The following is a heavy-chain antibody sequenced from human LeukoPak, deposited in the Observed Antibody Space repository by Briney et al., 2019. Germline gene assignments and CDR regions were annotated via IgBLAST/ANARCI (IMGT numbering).Heavy chain of an antibody. CDR2: IYYSGSTT. V-gene: IGHV4-59*01. J-gene: IGHJ6*03. CDR3: ARGYYMDV. CDR1: GGSISSYY. Sequence: SETLSLTCTVSGGSISSYYWSWIRQPPGKGLEWIGYIYYSGSTTNYNPSLKSRVTISVDTSKNQFSLNLSSVTAADTAVYYCARGYYMDVWGKGTTVTVSS.